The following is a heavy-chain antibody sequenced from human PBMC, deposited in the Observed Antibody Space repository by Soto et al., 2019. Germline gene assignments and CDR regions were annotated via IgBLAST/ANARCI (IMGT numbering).Heavy chain of an antibody. CDR3: ARGDSSSWYGYEYHYYGMDV. J-gene: IGHJ6*02. CDR1: GDSVSSNSAA. CDR2: TYYRSKWYN. V-gene: IGHV6-1*01. Sequence: SQTLSLTCAISGDSVSSNSAAWNWIRQSPSRGLEWLGRTYYRSKWYNDYAVSVKSRITINPDTSKNQFSLQLNSVTPEDTAVYYCARGDSSSWYGYEYHYYGMDVWGQGTTVTVSS. D-gene: IGHD6-13*01.